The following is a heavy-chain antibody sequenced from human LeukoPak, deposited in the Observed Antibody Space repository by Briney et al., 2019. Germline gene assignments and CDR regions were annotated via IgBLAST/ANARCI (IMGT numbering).Heavy chain of an antibody. J-gene: IGHJ4*02. D-gene: IGHD5-12*01. V-gene: IGHV3-21*01. CDR3: VRDPNLADTITYYFDY. Sequence: GGSLRLSCAASGFTFSSYSMNWVRQAPGKRREWVSSISSSSSYIYYADSVKGRFTISRDNAKNSLYLQMNSLRAEDTAVYYCVRDPNLADTITYYFDYCGQGTLVTVSS. CDR2: ISSSSSYI. CDR1: GFTFSSYS.